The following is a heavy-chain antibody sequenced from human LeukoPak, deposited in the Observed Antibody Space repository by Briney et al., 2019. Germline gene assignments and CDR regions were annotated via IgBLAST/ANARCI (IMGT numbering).Heavy chain of an antibody. Sequence: GGSLRLSCAASGFTFSSYAMHWVRQAPGKGLEWVAVISYDGSNKYYADSVKGRFTISRDNSKNTLYLQMNSLRAEDTAVYYCASLGDFDYWGQGTLVTVSS. J-gene: IGHJ4*02. D-gene: IGHD3-16*01. CDR2: ISYDGSNK. CDR3: ASLGDFDY. CDR1: GFTFSSYA. V-gene: IGHV3-30-3*01.